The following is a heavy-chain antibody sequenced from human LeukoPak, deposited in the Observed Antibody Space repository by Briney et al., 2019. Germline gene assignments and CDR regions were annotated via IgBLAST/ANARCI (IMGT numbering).Heavy chain of an antibody. CDR3: ARDRWRIAAAGTPDY. Sequence: GGSLRLSCAASGFTFSSYDMHWVRHATGKGLEWVSAIGTAGDTYYPGSVKGRFTISRENAKNSLYLQMNSLRAGDTAVYYCARDRWRIAAAGTPDYWGQGTLVTVSS. V-gene: IGHV3-13*01. CDR1: GFTFSSYD. D-gene: IGHD6-13*01. CDR2: IGTAGDT. J-gene: IGHJ4*02.